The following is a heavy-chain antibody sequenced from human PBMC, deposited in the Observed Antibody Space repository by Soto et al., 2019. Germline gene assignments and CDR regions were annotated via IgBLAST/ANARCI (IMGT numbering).Heavy chain of an antibody. CDR3: ARHENLDISYGSGSHLDY. V-gene: IGHV5-51*01. D-gene: IGHD3-10*01. Sequence: PGESLKISCKGSGYSFTSYWIGWVRQMPGKGLEWMGIIYPGDSDTRYSPSFQGQVTISADKSISTAYLQWSSLKASDTAMYYCARHENLDISYGSGSHLDYWGQGTLVSVAA. J-gene: IGHJ4*02. CDR1: GYSFTSYW. CDR2: IYPGDSDT.